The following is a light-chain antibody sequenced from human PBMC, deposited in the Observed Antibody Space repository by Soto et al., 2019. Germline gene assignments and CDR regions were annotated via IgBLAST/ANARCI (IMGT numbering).Light chain of an antibody. CDR1: QSMNDW. V-gene: IGKV1-5*01. CDR3: LRYNAFSQT. CDR2: DAS. Sequence: DIQMTQSPSTLSASVGDRDTITCRASQSMNDWLAWYQQKPGKAPKVLIYDASSLQSGVPSRFSGSGSGTEFTLTIDSLLSDDVAIYYCLRYNAFSQTFGQGTKVDIK. J-gene: IGKJ1*01.